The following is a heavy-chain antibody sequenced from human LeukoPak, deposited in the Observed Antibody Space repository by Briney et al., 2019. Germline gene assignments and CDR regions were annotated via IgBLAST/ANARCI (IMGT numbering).Heavy chain of an antibody. CDR1: GFTFSSYS. CDR2: IKHDGSQK. CDR3: ARDGFVWASGIDYGWFDY. Sequence: PGGSLRLSCAASGFTFSSYSMNWVRQAPGKGLEWVANIKHDGSQKYYVDSVKGRFTISRDNAKNSLYLQLNSLRAEDTAVYYCARDGFVWASGIDYGWFDYWGQGTLVTVSS. D-gene: IGHD4-17*01. J-gene: IGHJ4*02. V-gene: IGHV3-7*05.